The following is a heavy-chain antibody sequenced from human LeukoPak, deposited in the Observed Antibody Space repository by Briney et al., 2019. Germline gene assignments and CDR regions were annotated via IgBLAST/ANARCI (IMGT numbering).Heavy chain of an antibody. V-gene: IGHV4-59*11. Sequence: PSETLSLTCTVSGGSINGLYWTWIRQPPGKGLEWIGFVYDNGNTNYNSSLQNRVTMSVDTSTNQLSLKMSSVTAADTAIYYCARVFRGVVTSNWFDPWGQGTLVTVSS. CDR1: GGSINGLY. D-gene: IGHD2-21*02. CDR3: ARVFRGVVTSNWFDP. J-gene: IGHJ5*02. CDR2: VYDNGNT.